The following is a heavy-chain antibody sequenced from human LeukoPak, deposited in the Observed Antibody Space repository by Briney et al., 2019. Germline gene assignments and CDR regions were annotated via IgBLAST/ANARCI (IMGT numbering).Heavy chain of an antibody. V-gene: IGHV3-11*04. J-gene: IGHJ4*02. CDR1: GFRFSDYY. D-gene: IGHD4-23*01. CDR3: ANDQELVVTPAYFDC. Sequence: GGSLRLSCVGSGFRFSDYYMSWIRQAPGKGLEWVSYISNDSVDKYYVDSVRGRFTISRDNAKKSMYLQMSGLRVEDTAVYYCANDQELVVTPAYFDCWGQGTLVTVSS. CDR2: ISNDSVDK.